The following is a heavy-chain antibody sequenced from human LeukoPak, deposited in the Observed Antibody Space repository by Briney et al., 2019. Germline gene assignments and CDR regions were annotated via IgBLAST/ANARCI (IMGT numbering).Heavy chain of an antibody. CDR2: ISSSSSYI. D-gene: IGHD3-10*01. Sequence: PGGSLRLSCAASGFTFSSYSMNWVRQAPGKGLEWDSSISSSSSYIYYADSVKGRFTISRDNAKNSLYLQMNSLRAEDTAVYYCARERARRGEVSVDYWGQGTLVTVSS. CDR1: GFTFSSYS. CDR3: ARERARRGEVSVDY. V-gene: IGHV3-21*01. J-gene: IGHJ4*02.